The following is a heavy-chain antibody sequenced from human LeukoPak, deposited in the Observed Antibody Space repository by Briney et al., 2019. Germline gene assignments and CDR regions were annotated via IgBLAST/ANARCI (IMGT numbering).Heavy chain of an antibody. CDR1: GCSISSYY. V-gene: IGHV4-59*01. Sequence: SETLSLTCTVYGCSISSYYWSWIRQPPGKGLEWIGSIYHSGSTNYNPSLNSRVTISVDTSKNQFSLKLRSVTAADTAVYYCARENGYKYDYWGQGTLVTVSS. CDR2: IYHSGST. J-gene: IGHJ4*02. D-gene: IGHD5-24*01. CDR3: ARENGYKYDY.